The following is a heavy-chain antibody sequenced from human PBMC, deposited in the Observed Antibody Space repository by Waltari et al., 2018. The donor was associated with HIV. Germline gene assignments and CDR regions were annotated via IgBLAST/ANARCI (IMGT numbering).Heavy chain of an antibody. CDR2: IYYSGST. CDR3: ARHCIEVGDAFDI. V-gene: IGHV4-59*08. CDR1: GGSISSYY. J-gene: IGHJ3*02. D-gene: IGHD3-16*01. Sequence: QVQLQESGPGLVKPSETLSLTCTVSGGSISSYYWSWIRQPPGKGLGWIGYIYYSGSTNYNPSRRGRVTISVDTSKNQFYLKLSSVTAADTAVYYCARHCIEVGDAFDIWGQGTMVTVSS.